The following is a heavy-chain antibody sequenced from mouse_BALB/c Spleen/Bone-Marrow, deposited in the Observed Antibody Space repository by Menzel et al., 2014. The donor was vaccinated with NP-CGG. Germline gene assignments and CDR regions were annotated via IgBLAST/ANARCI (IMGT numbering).Heavy chain of an antibody. V-gene: IGHV2-2*02. Sequence: VHLVEPGPGLVQPSQRLSITCTVSGFSLTSYGVHWVRQSPGKGLEWLGVIWSGGSTDYNAAFISRLSISKDNSKSQVFFKMNSLQANDTAIYYCARNGDYPMDYWGQGTSVTVSS. CDR1: GFSLTSYG. CDR2: IWSGGST. J-gene: IGHJ4*01. CDR3: ARNGDYPMDY.